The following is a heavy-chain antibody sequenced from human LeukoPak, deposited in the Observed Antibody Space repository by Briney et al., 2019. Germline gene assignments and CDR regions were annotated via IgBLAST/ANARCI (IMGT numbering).Heavy chain of an antibody. Sequence: GGSLRLSCATSGFTFSSYTMSWVRQAPGKGLEWVSTISGSGGSTYYADSVKGRFTVSRDNSKDTLYLQMNSLRAEDTAVYYCAKPLISGYYYFDYWGQGTLVTVSS. CDR2: ISGSGGST. CDR3: AKPLISGYYYFDY. J-gene: IGHJ4*02. CDR1: GFTFSSYT. V-gene: IGHV3-23*01. D-gene: IGHD3-22*01.